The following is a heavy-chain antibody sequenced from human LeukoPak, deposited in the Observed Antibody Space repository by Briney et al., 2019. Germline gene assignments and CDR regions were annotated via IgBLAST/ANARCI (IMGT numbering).Heavy chain of an antibody. CDR1: GFTFSSYT. D-gene: IGHD5-12*01. CDR2: ISSSGSYI. J-gene: IGHJ4*02. V-gene: IGHV3-21*06. CDR3: ARPGYSGYIIGYYFDY. Sequence: GGSLRLSCAAFGFTFSSYTMNWVRQAPGKGLEWVSSISSSGSYIYYADSLKGRFTISRDNAKNSLYLQMNSLRAEDTAEYYCARPGYSGYIIGYYFDYWGQGTLVTVSS.